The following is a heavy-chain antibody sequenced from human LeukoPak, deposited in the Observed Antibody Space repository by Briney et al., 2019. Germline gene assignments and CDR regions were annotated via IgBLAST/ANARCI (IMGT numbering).Heavy chain of an antibody. Sequence: GGSLRLSCAGSGFTFSRFWMGWVRKAPGKGLEWVANIKPDGSEKNYGDSVRGRFTISRDNARNSLSLQMNSLRAEDTAVYYCARKTYLDYGGREPRVTVSS. CDR3: ARKTYLDY. CDR2: IKPDGSEK. V-gene: IGHV3-7*05. J-gene: IGHJ4*02. CDR1: GFTFSRFW.